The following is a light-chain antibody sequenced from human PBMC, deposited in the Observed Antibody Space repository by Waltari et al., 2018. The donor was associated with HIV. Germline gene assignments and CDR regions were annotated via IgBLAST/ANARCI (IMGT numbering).Light chain of an antibody. CDR2: QDT. CDR1: KLGDKY. Sequence: SYELTQPPSMSVSPGQTAIIACSGDKLGDKYVCWYQQRPGQSPVMVMYQDTERPSGVPERFSGSIAGYTASLTISGTQPLDEADYYCQLWDNNNAVFGGGTKLTVL. J-gene: IGLJ2*01. CDR3: QLWDNNNAV. V-gene: IGLV3-1*01.